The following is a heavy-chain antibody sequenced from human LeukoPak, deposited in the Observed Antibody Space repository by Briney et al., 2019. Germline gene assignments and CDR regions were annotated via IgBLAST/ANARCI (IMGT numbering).Heavy chain of an antibody. CDR2: ISSSSSYI. D-gene: IGHD2-21*02. V-gene: IGHV3-21*01. CDR3: ARVFAYCGGDCPFDY. CDR1: GFTFNTYT. J-gene: IGHJ4*02. Sequence: GGSLRLSCAASGFTFNTYTMNWVRQAPGKGLEWVSSISSSSSYIYYADSVKGRFTISRDNAKNSLYLQMNSLRAEDTAVYYCARVFAYCGGDCPFDYWGQGTLVTVSS.